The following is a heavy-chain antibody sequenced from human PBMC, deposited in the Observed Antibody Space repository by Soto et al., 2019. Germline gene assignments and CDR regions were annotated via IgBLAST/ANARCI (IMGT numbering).Heavy chain of an antibody. CDR1: GGSISSSSYY. CDR3: FGEYYYDFWSGYSTKSYYGMDV. D-gene: IGHD3-3*01. CDR2: IYYSGST. V-gene: IGHV4-39*01. J-gene: IGHJ6*02. Sequence: SETLSLTCTVSGGSISSSSYYWGWTRQPPGKGLEWIGSIYYSGSTYYNPSLKSRVTISVDTSKNQFSLKLSSVTAADTAVYYCFGEYYYDFWSGYSTKSYYGMDVWGQGTTVTVS.